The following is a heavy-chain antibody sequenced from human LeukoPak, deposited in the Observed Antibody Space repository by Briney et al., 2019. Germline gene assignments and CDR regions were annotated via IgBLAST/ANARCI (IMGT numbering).Heavy chain of an antibody. V-gene: IGHV4-59*01. CDR1: GGSISSYY. Sequence: SETLSLTCTVSGGSISSYYWSWIRQPPGKGLEWIGYIYYSGSTNYNPSLKSRVTISVDTSKNQFSLKLSSVPAADTAVYYCARVDFGTAREYYFGYWGQGTLVTVSS. CDR2: IYYSGST. D-gene: IGHD3-3*01. J-gene: IGHJ4*02. CDR3: ARVDFGTAREYYFGY.